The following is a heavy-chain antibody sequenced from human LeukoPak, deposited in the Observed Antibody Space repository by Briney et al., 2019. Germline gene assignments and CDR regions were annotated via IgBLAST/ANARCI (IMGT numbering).Heavy chain of an antibody. CDR2: ISGSGGST. J-gene: IGHJ5*02. V-gene: IGHV3-23*01. CDR1: GVTSSSYA. CDR3: AKDRGVAVAGTRFDP. D-gene: IGHD6-19*01. Sequence: GGSLRLSRAASGVTSSSYAMSCGREAPGEGLGCVSAISGSGGSTYYADSVKGRFTISRDNSKNTLYLQMNSLRAEDTAVYYCAKDRGVAVAGTRFDPWGQGTLVTVSS.